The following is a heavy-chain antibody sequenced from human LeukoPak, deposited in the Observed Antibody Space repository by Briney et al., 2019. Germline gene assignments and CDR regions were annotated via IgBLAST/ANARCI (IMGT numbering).Heavy chain of an antibody. CDR3: AKDVGFLEWLVCFDY. J-gene: IGHJ4*02. D-gene: IGHD3-3*01. V-gene: IGHV3-23*01. CDR2: ISGSGGST. CDR1: GFTFSSYA. Sequence: GGSLRLSCAANGFTFSSYAMSWVRQAPGKGLEWVSGISGSGGSTYYAVSAKGRFTISRDNSKNTLYLQMNGLRAEDTALYYCAKDVGFLEWLVCFDYWGQGTLVTVSS.